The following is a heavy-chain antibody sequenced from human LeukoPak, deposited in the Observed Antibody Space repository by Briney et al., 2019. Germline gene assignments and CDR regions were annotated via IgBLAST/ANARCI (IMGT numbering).Heavy chain of an antibody. J-gene: IGHJ4*02. CDR2: IYYSGST. D-gene: IGHD3-16*01. V-gene: IGHV4-59*01. CDR1: GGSISSYY. Sequence: SETLSLTCTVSGGSISSYYWSWIRQPPGKGLEWIGYIYYSGSTNYNPSLKSRVTISVDTSKNQFSLKLSSVTAADTAVYYCARATVRGRPLDYWGQGTLVTVSS. CDR3: ARATVRGRPLDY.